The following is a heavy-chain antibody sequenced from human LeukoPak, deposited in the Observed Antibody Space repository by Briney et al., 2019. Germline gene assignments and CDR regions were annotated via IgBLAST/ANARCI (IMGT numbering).Heavy chain of an antibody. V-gene: IGHV3-7*01. J-gene: IGHJ4*02. CDR3: ARELPGRTMVRGVIGY. CDR2: IKEDGSEE. D-gene: IGHD3-10*01. Sequence: PGGSLRLSCATSGFSFNNFWMGWVRQAPGKGLESVANIKEDGSEEYYVDSVKGRFTISRDNAKNSLYLQMNSLRAEDTAVYYCARELPGRTMVRGVIGYWGQGTLVTVSS. CDR1: GFSFNNFW.